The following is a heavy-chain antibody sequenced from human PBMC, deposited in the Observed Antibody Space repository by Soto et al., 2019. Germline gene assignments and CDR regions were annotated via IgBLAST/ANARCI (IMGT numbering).Heavy chain of an antibody. Sequence: QVQLVQSGAEVKKPLSSVKVSCKASGGTFSSYTISWLRQAPGQGLEWMGRIIPIISIANYAQKFQSRVTLTAEKSTSTAYMELSSLRSEDTAVYCCARGTADDVFDIWGQGTMVTVSS. CDR2: IIPIISIA. CDR1: GGTFSSYT. D-gene: IGHD1-1*01. V-gene: IGHV1-69*02. CDR3: ARGTADDVFDI. J-gene: IGHJ3*02.